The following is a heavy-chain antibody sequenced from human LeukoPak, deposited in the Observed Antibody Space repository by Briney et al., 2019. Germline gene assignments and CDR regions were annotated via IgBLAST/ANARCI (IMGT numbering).Heavy chain of an antibody. CDR3: ASGGFTDWFDP. D-gene: IGHD3-16*01. Sequence: SETLSLTCAVCGGSFSGYYWSWIRQPPGKGLEWIGEINHSGSTNYNPSLKSRVTISVDTSKNQFSLKLSSVTAADTAVYYCASGGFTDWFDPWGQGTLVTVSS. V-gene: IGHV4-34*01. CDR1: GGSFSGYY. J-gene: IGHJ5*02. CDR2: INHSGST.